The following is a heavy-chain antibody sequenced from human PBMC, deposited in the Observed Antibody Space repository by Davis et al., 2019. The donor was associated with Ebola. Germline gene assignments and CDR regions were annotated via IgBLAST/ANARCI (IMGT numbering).Heavy chain of an antibody. CDR3: AAADIVAVVDGTSYPHAFDT. CDR2: ISSSSNYI. V-gene: IGHV3-21*01. Sequence: GESLKISCAASGFTFSRYWMNWVRQAPGKGLEWVSSISSSSNYIYYADSMKGRFTISRDNDKNSLFLQMNNLRAEDTAVYYCAAADIVAVVDGTSYPHAFDTWGKGTVVTVSS. D-gene: IGHD2-15*01. J-gene: IGHJ3*02. CDR1: GFTFSRYW.